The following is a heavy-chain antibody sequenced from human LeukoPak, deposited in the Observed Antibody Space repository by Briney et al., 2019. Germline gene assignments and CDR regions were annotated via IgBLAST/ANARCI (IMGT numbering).Heavy chain of an antibody. CDR2: INAGNGNT. V-gene: IGHV1-3*01. D-gene: IGHD1-26*01. CDR3: ARDLGRIVRFGI. J-gene: IGHJ3*02. CDR1: GYTFTSYA. Sequence: ASVKVSCKASGYTFTSYAMHWVRQAPGQRLEWMGWINAGNGNTKYSQKFQGRVTITRDTSASTAYMELSSLRSEDTAVYYCARDLGRIVRFGIWGQGTMVTVSS.